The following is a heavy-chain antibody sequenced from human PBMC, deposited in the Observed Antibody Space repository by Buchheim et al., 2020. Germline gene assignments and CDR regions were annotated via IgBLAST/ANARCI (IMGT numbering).Heavy chain of an antibody. J-gene: IGHJ4*02. V-gene: IGHV1-18*01. D-gene: IGHD5-18*01. CDR2: ISAYNGKT. Sequence: QVQLVQSGAEVKKPGASVKVSFKASGYTFSSYGISWVRQAPGQGPEWMGWISAYNGKTNYVQKLQGRVTMTTDTSTSTAYMELRSLRSDDTAVYYCARVSRGYSFGYLYYFDYWGQGTL. CDR1: GYTFSSYG. CDR3: ARVSRGYSFGYLYYFDY.